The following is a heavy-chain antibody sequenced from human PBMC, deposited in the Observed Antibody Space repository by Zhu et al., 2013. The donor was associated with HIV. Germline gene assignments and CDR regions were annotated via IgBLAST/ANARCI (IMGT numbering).Heavy chain of an antibody. D-gene: IGHD3-22*01. Sequence: QVQLVQSGAEVKKPGASVKVSCKASGYTFTSYDINWVRQATGQGLEWMGWMNPNSGNTGYAQKFQGRVTITRNTSISTAYMELSSLRSEDTAVYYCARAADYYDSSGYYYFRGGFDPWGQGTLVTVSS. CDR2: MNPNSGNT. V-gene: IGHV1-8*03. CDR3: ARAADYYDSSGYYYFRGGFDP. CDR1: GYTFTSYD. J-gene: IGHJ5*02.